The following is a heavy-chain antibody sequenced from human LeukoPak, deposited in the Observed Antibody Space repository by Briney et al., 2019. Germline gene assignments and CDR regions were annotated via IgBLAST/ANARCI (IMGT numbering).Heavy chain of an antibody. Sequence: GASVKVSCKASGYTFTGYYMDWVRQAPGQGLEWMGWINPNSGGTNYAQKFQGRVTMTRDTSISTAYMELSRLRSDDTAVYYCAIRGAAVAGTGYYFDYWGQGTLVIVSS. CDR1: GYTFTGYY. CDR3: AIRGAAVAGTGYYFDY. J-gene: IGHJ4*02. CDR2: INPNSGGT. V-gene: IGHV1-2*02. D-gene: IGHD6-19*01.